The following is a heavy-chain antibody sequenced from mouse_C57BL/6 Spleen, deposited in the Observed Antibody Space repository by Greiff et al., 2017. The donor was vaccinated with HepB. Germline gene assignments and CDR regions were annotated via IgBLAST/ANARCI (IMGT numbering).Heavy chain of an antibody. V-gene: IGHV1-7*01. CDR3: ARGTVVAPGYFDV. D-gene: IGHD1-1*01. J-gene: IGHJ1*03. Sequence: QVQLQQSGAELAKPGASVKLSCKASGYTFTSYWMHWVKQRPGQGLEWIGYINPSSGYTKYNQKFKDKATLTADKSSSTAYMQLSSLTYVDSAVYYCARGTVVAPGYFDVWGTGTTVTVSS. CDR1: GYTFTSYW. CDR2: INPSSGYT.